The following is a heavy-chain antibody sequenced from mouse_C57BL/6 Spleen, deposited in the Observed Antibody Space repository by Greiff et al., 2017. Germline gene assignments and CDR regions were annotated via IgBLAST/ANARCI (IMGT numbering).Heavy chain of an antibody. V-gene: IGHV14-2*01. D-gene: IGHD3-3*01. CDR1: GFNIKDYY. CDR2: IDPEDGET. J-gene: IGHJ2*01. CDR3: ARRAPDY. Sequence: EVQLQQSGAELVKPGASVKLSCTASGFNIKDYYMHWVKQRTEQGLEWIGRIDPEDGETKYAPKFPGTATITADTSSNTAYLQLSSLTAEDTAVYYCARRAPDYWGQGTTRTVSS.